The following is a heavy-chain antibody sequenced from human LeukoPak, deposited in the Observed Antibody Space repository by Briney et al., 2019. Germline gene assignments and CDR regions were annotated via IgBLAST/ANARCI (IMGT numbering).Heavy chain of an antibody. D-gene: IGHD3-10*01. V-gene: IGHV3-23*01. Sequence: PGGSLRLSCAASGFTFSSYEMNWVRQAPGKGLEWVSAISGSGGSTYYADSVKGRFIISRDNSKNTVYLQMNSLRAEDTAVYYCARVIGVVRADYYFDYWGQGTLVAVSS. CDR3: ARVIGVVRADYYFDY. CDR1: GFTFSSYE. CDR2: ISGSGGST. J-gene: IGHJ4*02.